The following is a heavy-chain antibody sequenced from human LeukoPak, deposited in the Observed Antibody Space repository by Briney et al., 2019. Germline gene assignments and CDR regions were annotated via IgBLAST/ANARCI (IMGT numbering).Heavy chain of an antibody. CDR1: GGSISSYY. V-gene: IGHV4-59*01. CDR2: IYYSGST. D-gene: IGHD2-21*02. J-gene: IGHJ4*02. Sequence: SETLCLTCTVSGGSISSYYWSWIRQPPGKGLEWIGYIYYSGSTNYNPSLKSRVTISVDTSKNQFSLKLSSVTAADTAVYYCARGQVVTAIIDYRGQGTLVTVSS. CDR3: ARGQVVTAIIDY.